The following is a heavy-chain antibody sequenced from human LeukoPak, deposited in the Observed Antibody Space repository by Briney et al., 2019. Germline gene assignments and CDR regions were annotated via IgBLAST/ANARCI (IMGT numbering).Heavy chain of an antibody. CDR1: GFTFTIYW. D-gene: IGHD3-22*01. CDR3: ARATYYYDSSGPAAY. CDR2: IKKDGSEK. J-gene: IGHJ4*02. V-gene: IGHV3-7*01. Sequence: PGGSLRLFCAASGFTFTIYWMSWVRQAPGKGLEWVANIKKDGSEKYYVDSVKGRFTISRDNAKNSLYLQMNSLRAEDTAVYYCARATYYYDSSGPAAYWGQGTLVTVSS.